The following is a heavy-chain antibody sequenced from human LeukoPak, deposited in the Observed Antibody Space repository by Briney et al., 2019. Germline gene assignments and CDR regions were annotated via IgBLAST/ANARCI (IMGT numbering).Heavy chain of an antibody. Sequence: GGSLRLSCAASGITVSTNYMSWVRQAPGRGLEWVSVIYSGGGTYYADSVKGRFTIFRDNSKNSLFLQMNSLRAEDTAVYYCARRRDSGSLQHFDYWGQGTLVTVSS. CDR2: IYSGGGT. J-gene: IGHJ4*02. V-gene: IGHV3-66*04. CDR1: GITVSTNY. CDR3: ARRRDSGSLQHFDY. D-gene: IGHD1-26*01.